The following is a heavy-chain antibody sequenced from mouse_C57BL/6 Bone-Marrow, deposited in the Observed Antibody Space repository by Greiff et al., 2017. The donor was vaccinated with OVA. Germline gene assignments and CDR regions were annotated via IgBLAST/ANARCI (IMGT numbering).Heavy chain of an antibody. V-gene: IGHV5-16*01. CDR1: GFTFSDYY. Sequence: EVQVVESEGGLVQPGSSMKLSCTASGFTFSDYYMAWVRQVPEKGLEWVANINYDGSSTYYLDSLKSRFIISRDNAKNILYLQMSSLKSEDTATYYCARAHYGSRYWYFDVWGTGTTVTVSS. CDR2: INYDGSST. CDR3: ARAHYGSRYWYFDV. J-gene: IGHJ1*03. D-gene: IGHD1-1*01.